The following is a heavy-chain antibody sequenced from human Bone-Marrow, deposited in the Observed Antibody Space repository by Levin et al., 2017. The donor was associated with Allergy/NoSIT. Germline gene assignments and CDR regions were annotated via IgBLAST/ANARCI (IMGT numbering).Heavy chain of an antibody. V-gene: IGHV3-48*02. J-gene: IGHJ4*02. D-gene: IGHD6-13*01. CDR1: GFTFSTYS. Sequence: PGGSLRLSCAASGFTFSTYSMNWVRQAPGKGLEWLSYIGSISNSIIHYADSVKGRFTISRDNAKNSLYLQMDSLRDEDTAVYYCARDAGPYSSPPDYWGRGTLVTVSS. CDR3: ARDAGPYSSPPDY. CDR2: IGSISNSII.